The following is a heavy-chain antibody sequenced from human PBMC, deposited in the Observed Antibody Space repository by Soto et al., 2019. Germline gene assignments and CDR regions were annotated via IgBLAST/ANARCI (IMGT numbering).Heavy chain of an antibody. CDR1: GGSISSYY. CDR2: IYYSGST. CDR3: ARGRRELYGGYDFPYYYYYGMDV. D-gene: IGHD5-12*01. Sequence: PSETLSLTCTVSGGSISSYYWSWIRHPPGKGLEWIGYIYYSGSTNYNPSLKSRVTISVDTSKNQFSLKLSSVTAADTAVYYCARGRRELYGGYDFPYYYYYGMDVWGQGTTVTVSS. J-gene: IGHJ6*02. V-gene: IGHV4-59*01.